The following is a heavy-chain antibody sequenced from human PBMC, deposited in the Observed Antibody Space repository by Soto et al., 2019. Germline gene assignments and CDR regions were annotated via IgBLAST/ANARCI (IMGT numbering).Heavy chain of an antibody. CDR1: GYTFTGYY. CDR2: ISAYNGNT. J-gene: IGHJ4*02. CDR3: ARDAPQYSSGWYYFDY. V-gene: IGHV1-18*04. Sequence: ASVKVSCKASGYTFTGYYMHWVRQAPGQGLEWMGWISAYNGNTNYAQKLQGRVTMTTDTSTSTAYMELRSLRSDDTAVYYCARDAPQYSSGWYYFDYWGQGTLVTVS. D-gene: IGHD6-19*01.